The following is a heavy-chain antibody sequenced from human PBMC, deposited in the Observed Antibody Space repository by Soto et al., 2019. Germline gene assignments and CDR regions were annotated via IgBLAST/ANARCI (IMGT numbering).Heavy chain of an antibody. CDR2: TFYRSRWYN. V-gene: IGHV6-1*01. CDR1: GDSVSSNSAA. CDR3: ARGDYYDGMEV. Sequence: QVQLQQSGPGLMKPSQTLSLTCAISGDSVSSNSAAWNWIRQSPSRGLEWLGRTFYRSRWYNDYAISVKRXXPXKXXTSKNHFSLQLNSVTPEDTAVYYCARGDYYDGMEVWGQGTTVTVSS. J-gene: IGHJ6*02.